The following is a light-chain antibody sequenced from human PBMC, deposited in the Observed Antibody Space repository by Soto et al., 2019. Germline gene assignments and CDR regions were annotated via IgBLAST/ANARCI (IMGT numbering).Light chain of an antibody. J-gene: IGKJ5*01. CDR3: QVYGPSPPIT. Sequence: ELVLTQSPGTLSLSPGERATLSCRGSQSVSSSYLAWYQHKPGQAPRLLMYGVYSRATGIPDRFTGSGSGADFTPTISRLEPEDFAVYYCQVYGPSPPITCGQGTRLEIK. V-gene: IGKV3-20*01. CDR2: GVY. CDR1: QSVSSSY.